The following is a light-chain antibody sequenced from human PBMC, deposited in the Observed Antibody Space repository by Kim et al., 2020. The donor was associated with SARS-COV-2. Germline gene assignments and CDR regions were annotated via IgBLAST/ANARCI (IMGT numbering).Light chain of an antibody. J-gene: IGLJ2*01. Sequence: ASVKLTCTRSSGHSSYAIAWHQQQPEKGPRYLRKLNSDGSHSKGDGIPDRFSGASSGAERELTISSRQNEGEANYYGQTWGTGSVVFGGGTKLTVL. CDR1: SGHSSYA. CDR3: QTWGTGSVV. V-gene: IGLV4-69*01. CDR2: LNSDGSH.